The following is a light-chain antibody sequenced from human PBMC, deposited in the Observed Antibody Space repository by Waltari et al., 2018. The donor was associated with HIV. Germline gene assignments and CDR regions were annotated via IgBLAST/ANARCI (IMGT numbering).Light chain of an antibody. CDR3: QSYDIRLTGLWV. Sequence: SVLTQPTSVSGAPGQDVTITCPGTSSNIGAPYPVHWYRQSPGTAPKLVIYGDSIRPSGVPDRFSGSRSGASVSLDITGLRAEDEGDYYCQSYDIRLTGLWVFGGGTKLTVL. CDR1: SSNIGAPYP. CDR2: GDS. J-gene: IGLJ3*02. V-gene: IGLV1-40*01.